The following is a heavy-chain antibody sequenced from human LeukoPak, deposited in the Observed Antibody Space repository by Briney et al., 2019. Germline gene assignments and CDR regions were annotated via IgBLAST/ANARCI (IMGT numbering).Heavy chain of an antibody. D-gene: IGHD3-3*01. CDR2: ISYDGSNK. CDR1: DFTFSSYA. J-gene: IGHJ4*02. Sequence: PGGSLRLSCAASDFTFSSYAMHWVRQAPGMGLEWVAVISYDGSNKYYADSVKGRFTISRDNAKNSLYLQMNSLRAEDTAVYYCARGQTLITTYYDFWSGYPSFDYWGQGTLVTVSS. V-gene: IGHV3-30-3*01. CDR3: ARGQTLITTYYDFWSGYPSFDY.